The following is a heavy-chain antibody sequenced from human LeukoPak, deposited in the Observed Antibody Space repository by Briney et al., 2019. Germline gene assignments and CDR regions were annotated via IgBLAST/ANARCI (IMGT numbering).Heavy chain of an antibody. J-gene: IGHJ4*02. CDR2: IYTSGST. V-gene: IGHV4-61*02. CDR1: GGSISSGSYY. D-gene: IGHD2-8*01. CDR3: ARDGPEYCTNGVCGID. Sequence: SQTLSLTCTVSGGSISSGSYYWSWIRQPAGKGLEWIGRIYTSGSTNYNPSLKSRVTISVDTSKNQFSLKLSSVTAADTPVYYCARDGPEYCTNGVCGIDWGQGTLVTVSS.